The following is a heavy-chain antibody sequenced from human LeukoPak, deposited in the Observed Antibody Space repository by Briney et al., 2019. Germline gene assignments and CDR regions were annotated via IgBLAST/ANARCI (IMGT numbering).Heavy chain of an antibody. J-gene: IGHJ4*02. CDR2: IYYSGST. V-gene: IGHV4-59*12. D-gene: IGHD3-3*01. Sequence: SETLSLTCTVSGGSISSDYWSWIRQPPGKRLEWIGYIYYSGSTNYNPSLKSRVTISVDTSKNQFSLKLSSVTAADTAVYYCARGHYDFWSGPRFFDYWGQGTLVTVSS. CDR1: GGSISSDY. CDR3: ARGHYDFWSGPRFFDY.